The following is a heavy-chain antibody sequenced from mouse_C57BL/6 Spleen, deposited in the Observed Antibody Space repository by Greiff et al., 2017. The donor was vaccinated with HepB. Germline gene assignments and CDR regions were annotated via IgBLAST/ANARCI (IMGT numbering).Heavy chain of an antibody. D-gene: IGHD1-1*01. V-gene: IGHV1-75*01. CDR2: IFPGSGST. CDR1: GYTFTDYY. J-gene: IGHJ4*01. Sequence: VKLQESGPELVKPGASVKISCKASGYTFTDYYINWVKQRPGQGLEWIGWIFPGSGSTYYNEKFKGKATLTVDKSSSTAYMLLSSLTSEDSAVYFCARLDYGSVYAMDYWGQGTSVTVSS. CDR3: ARLDYGSVYAMDY.